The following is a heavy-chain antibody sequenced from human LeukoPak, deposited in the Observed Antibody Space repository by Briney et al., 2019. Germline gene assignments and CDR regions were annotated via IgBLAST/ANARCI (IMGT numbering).Heavy chain of an antibody. CDR3: ASSFWSGSLYYFDY. V-gene: IGHV4-59*08. CDR1: GGSISSYY. Sequence: SETLSLTCTVPGGSISSYYWSWIWQPPGKGLEWIGYIYYSGSTNYNPSLKSRVTISVDTSKNQFSLKLSSVTAADTAVYYCASSFWSGSLYYFDYWGQGTLVTVSS. D-gene: IGHD3-3*01. CDR2: IYYSGST. J-gene: IGHJ4*02.